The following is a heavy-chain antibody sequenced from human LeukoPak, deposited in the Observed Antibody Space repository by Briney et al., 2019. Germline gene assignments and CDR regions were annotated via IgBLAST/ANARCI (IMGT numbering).Heavy chain of an antibody. CDR2: IGIRGDT. Sequence: PGGSLRLSCAASGFTFIDYDMHWVRQVIGKGLEWVSAIGIRGDTHYSGSVKGRFTISRENAESSLYLQMNSLRAEDTAVYYYARGGIQVSGIDEFDYWGQGTLVTVSS. V-gene: IGHV3-13*01. CDR1: GFTFIDYD. J-gene: IGHJ4*02. D-gene: IGHD6-19*01. CDR3: ARGGIQVSGIDEFDY.